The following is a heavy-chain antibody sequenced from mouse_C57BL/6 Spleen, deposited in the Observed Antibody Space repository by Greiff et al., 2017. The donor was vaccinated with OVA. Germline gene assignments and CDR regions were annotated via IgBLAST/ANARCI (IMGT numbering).Heavy chain of an antibody. CDR1: GFTFSNYW. D-gene: IGHD1-1*01. J-gene: IGHJ3*01. Sequence: DVQLVESGGGLVQPGGSMKLSCVASGFTFSNYWMNWVRQSPEKGLEWVAQIRLKSDNYATHYAESVKGRFTISRDDSKRSVYLQMNNLRAEDTGIYYCTGGYYYGSRFAYWGQGTLVTVSA. V-gene: IGHV6-3*01. CDR2: IRLKSDNYAT. CDR3: TGGYYYGSRFAY.